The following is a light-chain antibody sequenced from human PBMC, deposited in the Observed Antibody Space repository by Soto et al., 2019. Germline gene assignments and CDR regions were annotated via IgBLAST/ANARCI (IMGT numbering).Light chain of an antibody. Sequence: QYALTQPASVSGSPGQSITISCTGTSSDVGGYNSVSWYQQHPGKAPKRIIYEVSNRPSGVSNRFSGSKSGNTAYLTISGRQAEDEADYYCSSYTTSSALLYVIGTGTKVTVL. CDR1: SSDVGGYNS. CDR3: SSYTTSSALLYV. V-gene: IGLV2-14*01. J-gene: IGLJ1*01. CDR2: EVS.